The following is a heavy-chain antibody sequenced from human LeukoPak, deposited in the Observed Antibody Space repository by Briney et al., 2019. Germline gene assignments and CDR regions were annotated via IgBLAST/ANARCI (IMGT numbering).Heavy chain of an antibody. V-gene: IGHV4-39*07. Sequence: SETLSLTCTVSGGSISSSSYYWGWIRQPPGKGLECIGRIYYSGSPYCNPSLKSRVNISVATSKNQFSLKLSSVTAADTAVYYCARVVNSYGSDYWGQGTLVTVSS. CDR3: ARVVNSYGSDY. CDR2: IYYSGSP. J-gene: IGHJ4*02. D-gene: IGHD5-18*01. CDR1: GGSISSSSYY.